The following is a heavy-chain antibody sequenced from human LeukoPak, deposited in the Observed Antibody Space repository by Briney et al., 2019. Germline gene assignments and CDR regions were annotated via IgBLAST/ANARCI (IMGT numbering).Heavy chain of an antibody. Sequence: GGSLRLSCAASGLTFSNSVMSWVRQAPGEGLEWVSSISPSGGSTYYADSVKGRFTISRDNSKNTLYLQMSSLTVEDTAVYYCARDNEDYSLDYWGQGTLVTVSS. J-gene: IGHJ4*02. D-gene: IGHD2-15*01. CDR2: ISPSGGST. V-gene: IGHV3-23*01. CDR1: GLTFSNSV. CDR3: ARDNEDYSLDY.